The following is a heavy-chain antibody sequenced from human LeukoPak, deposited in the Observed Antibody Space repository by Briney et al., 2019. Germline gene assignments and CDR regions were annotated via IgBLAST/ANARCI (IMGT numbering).Heavy chain of an antibody. V-gene: IGHV3-11*04. Sequence: GGSLRLSCAASGFTFSDYYMSWIRQAPGKGLEWVSYISSSGSTMYYADSVKGRFTISRDNSKNTLYLQMNSLRAEDTAVYYCAREGGIAVAAYFDYWGQGTLVTVSS. CDR1: GFTFSDYY. D-gene: IGHD6-19*01. CDR2: ISSSGSTM. CDR3: AREGGIAVAAYFDY. J-gene: IGHJ4*02.